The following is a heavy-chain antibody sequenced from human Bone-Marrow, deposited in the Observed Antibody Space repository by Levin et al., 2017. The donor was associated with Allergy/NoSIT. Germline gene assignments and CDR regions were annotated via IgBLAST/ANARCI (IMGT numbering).Heavy chain of an antibody. CDR1: RFTFSNYN. Sequence: GGSLRLSCAASRFTFSNYNMVWVRQAPGKGLEWVSFISFSSSTIYYADSVKGRFDISRDNAKNSLYLQMNSLRAEDTALYYCARDKEWSDAFDMWGQGTMVTVSS. D-gene: IGHD3-3*01. CDR2: ISFSSSTI. V-gene: IGHV3-48*04. J-gene: IGHJ3*02. CDR3: ARDKEWSDAFDM.